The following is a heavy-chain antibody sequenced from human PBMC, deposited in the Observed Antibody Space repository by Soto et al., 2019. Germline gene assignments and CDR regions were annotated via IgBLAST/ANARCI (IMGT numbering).Heavy chain of an antibody. D-gene: IGHD3-10*01. CDR1: GFTVSTNF. V-gene: IGHV3-66*01. J-gene: IGHJ4*02. Sequence: EVQLVESGGGLVQPGGSLRLSCAVSGFTVSTNFITWVRQAPGKGLEWVSLIYSGGSTYYADSVKGRFTISRDNSRNTLYLQMNSLRAEDTAVYYCARDGGEGTLDYWGQGTLVTVSS. CDR3: ARDGGEGTLDY. CDR2: IYSGGST.